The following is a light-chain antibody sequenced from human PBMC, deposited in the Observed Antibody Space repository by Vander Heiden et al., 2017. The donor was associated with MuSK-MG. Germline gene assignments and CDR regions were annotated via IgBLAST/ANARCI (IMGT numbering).Light chain of an antibody. CDR3: YSDAGSSTLV. CDR2: EGS. J-gene: IGLJ3*02. Sequence: QSALTQPASVSGSPGQSIPLSCTGTSSDVGSYTLVSWYQQHPGKAPKLMIYEGSKRPAGVSNRFSGSKSGKTASLTISGLQAEDEADYYCYSDAGSSTLVFGGGTKLTVL. V-gene: IGLV2-23*01. CDR1: SSDVGSYTL.